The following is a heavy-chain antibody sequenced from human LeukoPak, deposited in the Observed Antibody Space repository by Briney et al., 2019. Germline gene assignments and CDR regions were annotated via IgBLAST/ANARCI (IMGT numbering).Heavy chain of an antibody. CDR1: GGSISNYY. Sequence: SETLSLTCTVSGGSISNYYWGWIRQPPGKGLEWIGSIYYSGSTYYNPSLKSRVTISVDTSKNHFSLKLSSVTAADTAVYYCARHSDSLGYDFWSGHGANWFDPWGQGTLVTVSS. CDR3: ARHSDSLGYDFWSGHGANWFDP. CDR2: IYYSGST. J-gene: IGHJ5*02. V-gene: IGHV4-39*01. D-gene: IGHD3-3*01.